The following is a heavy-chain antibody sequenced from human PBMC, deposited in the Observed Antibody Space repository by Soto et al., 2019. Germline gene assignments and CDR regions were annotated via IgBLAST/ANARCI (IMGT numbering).Heavy chain of an antibody. D-gene: IGHD2-8*02. V-gene: IGHV1-2*02. Sequence: ASVKVSCKASGYTFTGYYMHWVRQAPGQGLEWMGWINPNSGGTNYAQKFQGRVTMTRDTSISTAYMELSRLRSDDTAVYYCARVGASGGPPYYYYYGMDVWRQGTTVTVSS. J-gene: IGHJ6*02. CDR1: GYTFTGYY. CDR3: ARVGASGGPPYYYYYGMDV. CDR2: INPNSGGT.